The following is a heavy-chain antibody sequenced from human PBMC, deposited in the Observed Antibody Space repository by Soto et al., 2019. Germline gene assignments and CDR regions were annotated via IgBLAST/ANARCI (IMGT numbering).Heavy chain of an antibody. CDR1: GFTFSSYG. CDR3: AKLLLWFGDQLPSKTPGMDV. J-gene: IGHJ6*02. V-gene: IGHV3-30*18. Sequence: QVQLVESGGGVVQPGRSLRLSCAASGFTFSSYGMHWVRQAPGKGLEWVAVISYDGSNKYYADSVKGRFTISRDNSKNTLYLQMNSLRAEDTAVYYCAKLLLWFGDQLPSKTPGMDVWGQGTTVTVSS. D-gene: IGHD3-10*01. CDR2: ISYDGSNK.